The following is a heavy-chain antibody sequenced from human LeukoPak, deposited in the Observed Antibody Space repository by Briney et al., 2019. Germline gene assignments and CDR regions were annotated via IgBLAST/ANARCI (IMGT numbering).Heavy chain of an antibody. CDR3: ARGKSSVYYYYGMDV. Sequence: EASVKVSCKASGYTFTSYDINWVRQATGQGLEWMGWMNPNSGNTGYAQKFQGRVTMTRNTSISTAYMELSSLRSEDTAVYYCARGKSSVYYYYGMDVWGQGTTVTVSS. J-gene: IGHJ6*02. CDR2: MNPNSGNT. V-gene: IGHV1-8*01. D-gene: IGHD6-25*01. CDR1: GYTFTSYD.